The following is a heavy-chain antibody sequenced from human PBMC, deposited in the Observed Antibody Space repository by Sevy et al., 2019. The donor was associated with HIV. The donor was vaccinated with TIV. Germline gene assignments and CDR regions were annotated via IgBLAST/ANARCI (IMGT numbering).Heavy chain of an antibody. D-gene: IGHD2-2*01. Sequence: SGPTLVNPTQTLTLTCTFSGFSLTTNGVGVGWIRQPPGKALEWLAIIYWDDDKPYSPSLKNRLTISKDTSKNPVFLTMTNMDHVDTATYYCARRRVLGYGISDSCHGGAEDAFDIWGQGTMVTVSS. V-gene: IGHV2-5*02. CDR1: GFSLTTNGVG. J-gene: IGHJ3*02. CDR2: IYWDDDK. CDR3: ARRRVLGYGISDSCHGGAEDAFDI.